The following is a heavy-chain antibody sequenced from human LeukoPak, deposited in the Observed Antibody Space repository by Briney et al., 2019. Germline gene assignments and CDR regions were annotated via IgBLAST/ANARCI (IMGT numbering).Heavy chain of an antibody. D-gene: IGHD2-21*02. V-gene: IGHV4-34*01. CDR3: VRGSRVYCGGDCYYY. J-gene: IGHJ4*02. Sequence: SETLSLTCTVFGGTFSGYYWSWIRQPPDKGLEWIGEINPSGSTNYNPSLKTRVTISTDTSKNHFSPNLNSVTAADTGVYYCVRGSRVYCGGDCYYYWGQGTLVTVSS. CDR1: GGTFSGYY. CDR2: INPSGST.